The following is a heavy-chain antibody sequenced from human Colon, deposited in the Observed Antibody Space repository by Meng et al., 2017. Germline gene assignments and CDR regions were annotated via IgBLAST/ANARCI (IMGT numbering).Heavy chain of an antibody. D-gene: IGHD3-10*01. CDR1: GGSISSSSYY. CDR3: AKGAARWDYYGSGSYRNDAFDI. J-gene: IGHJ3*02. CDR2: IYYSGST. Sequence: GSLRLSCTVSGGSISSSSYYWGWIRQPPGKGLEWIGSIYYSGSTYYNPSLKSRVTISVDTSKNQFSLKLSSVTAADTAVYYCAKGAARWDYYGSGSYRNDAFDIWGQGTMVTVSS. V-gene: IGHV4-39*07.